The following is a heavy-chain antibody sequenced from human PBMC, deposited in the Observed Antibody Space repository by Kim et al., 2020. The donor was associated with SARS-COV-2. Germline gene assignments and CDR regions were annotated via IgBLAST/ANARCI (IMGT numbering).Heavy chain of an antibody. CDR1: GFTFDDYA. J-gene: IGHJ3*02. Sequence: ALRLSCATSGFTFDDYAMHWVRQAPGKGLEWVSGISWNGGSTDYADSVKGRFTISRDNAKNSLFLQMNSLRAEDTALYYCAKDGPYSGSYFAFHIWGQGTMVTVSS. CDR3: AKDGPYSGSYFAFHI. V-gene: IGHV3-9*01. D-gene: IGHD1-26*01. CDR2: ISWNGGST.